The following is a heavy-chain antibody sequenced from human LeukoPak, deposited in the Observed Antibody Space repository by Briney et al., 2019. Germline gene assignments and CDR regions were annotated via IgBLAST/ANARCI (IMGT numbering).Heavy chain of an antibody. Sequence: ASVKVSCKASGYTFTSYDINWVRQAPGQRLEWMGWINAGNGNTKYSQKFQGRVTITRDTSASTAYMELSSLRSEDTAVYYCARGPIAVAGTPLDYWGQGTLVTVSS. D-gene: IGHD6-19*01. J-gene: IGHJ4*02. CDR2: INAGNGNT. CDR3: ARGPIAVAGTPLDY. V-gene: IGHV1-3*01. CDR1: GYTFTSYD.